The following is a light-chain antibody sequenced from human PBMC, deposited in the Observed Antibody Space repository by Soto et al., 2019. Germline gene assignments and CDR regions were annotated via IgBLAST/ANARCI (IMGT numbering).Light chain of an antibody. Sequence: DIQLTQSPSILSASVRDRVTITCRASQSMSQWLAWYQQKPGRAPKLLIYDVSILESGVPARFSGSGSGTKFPLTNRRLQPEDFAVYYCQQYNGYSWTFGQGTKIEVK. V-gene: IGKV1-5*01. CDR3: QQYNGYSWT. J-gene: IGKJ1*01. CDR2: DVS. CDR1: QSMSQW.